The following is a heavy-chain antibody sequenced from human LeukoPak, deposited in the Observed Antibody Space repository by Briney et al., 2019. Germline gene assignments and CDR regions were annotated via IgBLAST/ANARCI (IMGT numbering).Heavy chain of an antibody. D-gene: IGHD1-1*01. CDR1: GFTISGFW. V-gene: IGHV3-74*01. CDR3: IREVQVRASASLGL. Sequence: GGSLRLSCAASGFTISGFWMHWVRQVPGEGLVWVARMNSAGTTINYADSVKGRFTISRDNVRNTLHLQMNNLSLEDTTVYFCIREVQVRASASLGLWGRGTLVTVS. CDR2: MNSAGTTI. J-gene: IGHJ4*01.